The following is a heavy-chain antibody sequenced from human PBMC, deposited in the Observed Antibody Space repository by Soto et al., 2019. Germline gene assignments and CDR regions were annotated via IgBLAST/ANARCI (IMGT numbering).Heavy chain of an antibody. CDR3: ARRRYDYYYYFGMDV. CDR1: GFTFSSYW. V-gene: IGHV3-74*01. CDR2: INSDGSST. J-gene: IGHJ6*02. D-gene: IGHD1-1*01. Sequence: GGSLRLSCAASGFTFSSYWIHWVRQAPGKGLVWVSRINSDGSSTSYADSVKGRFTISRDNGKNTLYLQMNSLRAEDTAVYYCARRRYDYYYYFGMDVWGQGTTVTVSS.